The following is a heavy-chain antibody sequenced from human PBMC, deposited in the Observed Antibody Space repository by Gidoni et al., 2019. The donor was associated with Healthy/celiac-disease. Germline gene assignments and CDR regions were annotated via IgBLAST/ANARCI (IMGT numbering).Heavy chain of an antibody. CDR2: ISSSGSTI. J-gene: IGHJ4*02. Sequence: EVQLVESGGGLVQPGGSLRLSCAASGFTFSSYEMNWVRQAPGKGLEWVSYISSSGSTIYYADSVKGRFTISRDNAKNSLYLQMNSLRAEDTAVYYCASYYIAKNCGGDCYRDYWGQGTLVTVSS. D-gene: IGHD2-21*02. CDR1: GFTFSSYE. CDR3: ASYYIAKNCGGDCYRDY. V-gene: IGHV3-48*03.